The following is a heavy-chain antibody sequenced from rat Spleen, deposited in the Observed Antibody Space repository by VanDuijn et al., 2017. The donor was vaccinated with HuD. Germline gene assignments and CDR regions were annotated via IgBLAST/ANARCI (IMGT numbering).Heavy chain of an antibody. D-gene: IGHD1-2*01. J-gene: IGHJ3*01. CDR3: TRETYSSYIGFDWFAY. Sequence: EVQLVESGGGLVQPGRSLKLSCVASGFTFNNYWMTWIRQAPGKGLEWVASITNTGGSTYYPDSVKGRFTISRDNAKSTLYLQMNSLRSEDTATYYCTRETYSSYIGFDWFAYWGQGTLVTVSS. CDR2: ITNTGGST. CDR1: GFTFNNYW. V-gene: IGHV5-31*01.